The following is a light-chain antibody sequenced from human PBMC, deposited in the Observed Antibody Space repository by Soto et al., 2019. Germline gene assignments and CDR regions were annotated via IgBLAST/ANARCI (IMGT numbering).Light chain of an antibody. J-gene: IGKJ1*01. CDR2: GAS. V-gene: IGKV3-15*01. CDR3: QQYNNWPPWT. CDR1: QSVRSN. Sequence: EIVMTQSPATLSVSPGERATLSCRASQSVRSNLACYQQKPGQAPRLLIYGASTRATGIPARFSGSGSGTEFTLTISSLQSEDCAVYYCQQYNNWPPWTFGQGTKVEIK.